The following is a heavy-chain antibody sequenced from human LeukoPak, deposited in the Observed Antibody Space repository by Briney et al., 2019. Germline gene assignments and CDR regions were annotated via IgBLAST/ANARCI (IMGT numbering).Heavy chain of an antibody. CDR2: ISSSGSTI. CDR1: GFTLSSYE. J-gene: IGHJ6*02. Sequence: GGSLRLSCAASGFTLSSYEMNWVRQAPGKGLEWVSYISSSGSTIYYADSVKGRFSISRDNAKNSLYLQMNSLRAEDTAVYYCARDKDMVWGIWNYYFGMDVWGQGTTVTVSS. V-gene: IGHV3-48*03. D-gene: IGHD3-10*01. CDR3: ARDKDMVWGIWNYYFGMDV.